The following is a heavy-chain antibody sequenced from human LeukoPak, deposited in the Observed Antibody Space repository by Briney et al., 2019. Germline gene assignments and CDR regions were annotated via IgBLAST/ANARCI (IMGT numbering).Heavy chain of an antibody. Sequence: GGSLRLSCAASGFTFSNYAMSWVRQAPGKGLEWVSGISGSGSSTYYADSVKGRFTISRDNGKNTLYLQMNSLRAEDTAVYYCAKEERELEIDYWGQGTLVTVSS. CDR1: GFTFSNYA. CDR2: ISGSGSST. D-gene: IGHD1-26*01. V-gene: IGHV3-23*01. J-gene: IGHJ4*02. CDR3: AKEERELEIDY.